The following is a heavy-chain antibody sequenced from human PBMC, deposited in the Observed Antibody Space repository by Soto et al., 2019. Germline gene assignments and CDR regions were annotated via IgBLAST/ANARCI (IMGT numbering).Heavy chain of an antibody. D-gene: IGHD3-3*01. CDR2: INPSGGST. V-gene: IGHV1-46*01. J-gene: IGHJ6*02. Sequence: ASVKVSCKASGYTFTSYYMHWVRQAPGQGLGWMGIINPSGGSTSYAQKFQGRVTMTRDTSTSTVYMELSSLRSEDTAVYYCARSLYDFWSGYWGANYYYYGMDVWGQGTTVTVSS. CDR1: GYTFTSYY. CDR3: ARSLYDFWSGYWGANYYYYGMDV.